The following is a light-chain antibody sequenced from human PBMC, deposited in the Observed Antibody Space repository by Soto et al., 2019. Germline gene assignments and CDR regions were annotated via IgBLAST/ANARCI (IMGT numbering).Light chain of an antibody. Sequence: EIGMTQSPDTLSVSPGERASLSCRASQSVKTKVAWYQKKPAQPPRLLIYGASIRATGVPARFSGSGSGTEFTLSISSLQSEDFAVYYCQRFYDWPPWPFVQGTRVEIK. CDR3: QRFYDWPPWP. V-gene: IGKV3-15*01. J-gene: IGKJ1*01. CDR1: QSVKTK. CDR2: GAS.